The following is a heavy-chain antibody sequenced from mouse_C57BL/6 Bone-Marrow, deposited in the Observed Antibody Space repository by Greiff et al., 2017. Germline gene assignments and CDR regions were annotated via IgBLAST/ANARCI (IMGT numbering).Heavy chain of an antibody. J-gene: IGHJ2*01. V-gene: IGHV1-69*01. CDR3: AREGIYYGYD. CDR2: IDPSDSYT. Sequence: QVQLQQPGAELVMPGASVKLSCKASGYTFTSYWMHWVKQRPGQGLEWIGEIDPSDSYTNYNQKFKGKSTLTVAKSSSTAYMQLSSLTSEDSAVYYCAREGIYYGYDWGQGTTLTVSS. D-gene: IGHD2-2*01. CDR1: GYTFTSYW.